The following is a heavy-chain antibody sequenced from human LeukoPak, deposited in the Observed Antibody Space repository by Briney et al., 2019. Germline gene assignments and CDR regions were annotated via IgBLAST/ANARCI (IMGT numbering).Heavy chain of an antibody. J-gene: IGHJ4*02. D-gene: IGHD5-24*01. CDR3: ARDGEMATIENYFGY. V-gene: IGHV4-39*07. CDR2: IYYSGST. Sequence: NPGGSLRLSCAASGFTFSSYGMSWVRQPPGKGLEWIGSIYYSGSTHYNPSLKSRVSLSLDTSKNQFSLKLSSVTAADTAVYYCARDGEMATIENYFGYWGQGTLVTVSS. CDR1: GFTFSSYG.